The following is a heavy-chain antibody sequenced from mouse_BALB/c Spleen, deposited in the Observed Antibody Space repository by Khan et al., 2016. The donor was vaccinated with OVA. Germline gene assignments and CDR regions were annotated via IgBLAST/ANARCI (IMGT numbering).Heavy chain of an antibody. D-gene: IGHD2-10*01. J-gene: IGHJ3*01. V-gene: IGHV1-4*01. CDR3: VRDGAYRRSDGWFAY. Sequence: QVQLQQSGAELARPGASVKMSCKASGYTFTSYTIHWIKKRPGQGLEWIGYINPSNGYTNYNQKFKDKATLTTDNSSTTAYLQLSSLTSDDSAVYNCVRDGAYRRSDGWFAYWGQGTLVTVSA. CDR2: INPSNGYT. CDR1: GYTFTSYT.